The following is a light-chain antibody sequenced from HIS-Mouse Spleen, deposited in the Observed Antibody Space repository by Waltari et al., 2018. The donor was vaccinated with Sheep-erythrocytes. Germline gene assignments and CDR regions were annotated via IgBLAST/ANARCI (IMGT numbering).Light chain of an antibody. J-gene: IGLJ3*02. CDR2: EGS. Sequence: QSALTQPASVSGSPGQSITISCTGPSSDVGSYNLFSWYQQHPGKAPKLMIYEGSKRPSVVSNRFSGSKSGNTASLTISGLQAEDEADYYCCSYAGSSTPWVFGGGTKLTVL. CDR1: SSDVGSYNL. CDR3: CSYAGSSTPWV. V-gene: IGLV2-23*01.